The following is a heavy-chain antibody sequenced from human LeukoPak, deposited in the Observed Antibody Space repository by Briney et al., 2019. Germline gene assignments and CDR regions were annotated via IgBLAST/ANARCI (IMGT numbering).Heavy chain of an antibody. D-gene: IGHD4-17*01. CDR2: INTNTGNP. V-gene: IGHV7-4-1*02. CDR1: GYTFTSYA. J-gene: IGHJ6*02. CDR3: AREPQTTVTTLDTYYYYDMDV. Sequence: EASVKVSCKASGYTFTSYAMNWVRQAPGQGLEWMGWINTNTGNPTYAQGFTGRFVFSLDTSVSTAYLQISSLKAEDTAVYYCAREPQTTVTTLDTYYYYDMDVWGQGTTVTVSS.